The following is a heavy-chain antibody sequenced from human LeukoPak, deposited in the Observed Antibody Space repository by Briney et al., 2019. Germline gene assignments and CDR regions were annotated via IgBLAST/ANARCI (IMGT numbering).Heavy chain of an antibody. CDR2: ISGSGGTT. CDR3: AKGAGWLQYYFDY. Sequence: HPGGSLRLSCAASGFTFSSYAMSWVRQAPGKGLEWVSAISGSGGTTYYADSVKGRFTISRDNSENTLYLQMNSLRAEDTAVYYCAKGAGWLQYYFDYWGQGTLVTVSS. J-gene: IGHJ4*02. V-gene: IGHV3-23*01. D-gene: IGHD5-24*01. CDR1: GFTFSSYA.